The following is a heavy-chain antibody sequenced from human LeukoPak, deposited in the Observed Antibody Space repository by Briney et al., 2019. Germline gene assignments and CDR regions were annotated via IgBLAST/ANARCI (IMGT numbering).Heavy chain of an antibody. J-gene: IGHJ6*03. Sequence: ASVKVSCKASGGTFSSYAISWVRQAPGRGLEWMGGIIPIFGTANYAQKFQGRVTITTDESTSTAHMELSSLRSEDTAVYYCARDSSSWDEYYYYYMDVWGKGTTVTVSS. V-gene: IGHV1-69*05. CDR3: ARDSSSWDEYYYYYMDV. CDR1: GGTFSSYA. CDR2: IIPIFGTA. D-gene: IGHD6-13*01.